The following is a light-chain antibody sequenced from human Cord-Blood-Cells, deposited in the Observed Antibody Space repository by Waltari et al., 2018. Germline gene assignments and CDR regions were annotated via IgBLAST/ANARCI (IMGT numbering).Light chain of an antibody. CDR3: CSYAGSYTFPYV. V-gene: IGLV2-11*01. CDR2: DVS. CDR1: SRDVGGYNY. J-gene: IGLJ1*01. Sequence: QSALTPPRSVSGSPGQSVTIPCTGTSRDVGGYNYVSWYQQHPGKAPKLMIYDVSKRPSGVPDRFSGSKSGNTASLTISGLQAEDEADYYCCSYAGSYTFPYVFGTGTKVTVL.